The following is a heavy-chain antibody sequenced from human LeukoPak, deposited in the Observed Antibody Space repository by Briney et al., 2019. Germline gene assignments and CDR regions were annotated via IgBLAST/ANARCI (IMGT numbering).Heavy chain of an antibody. Sequence: ASVKVSCKASGYTFTSYAMNWVRQAPGQGLEWMGWINTNTGNPTYAQGFTGRFVFSLDTSVSTAYLQISSLKAEDTAVYYCARGGHSSTWHYYYYGMDVWGQGTTVTVSS. CDR2: INTNTGNP. CDR1: GYTFTSYA. J-gene: IGHJ6*02. D-gene: IGHD6-13*01. V-gene: IGHV7-4-1*02. CDR3: ARGGHSSTWHYYYYGMDV.